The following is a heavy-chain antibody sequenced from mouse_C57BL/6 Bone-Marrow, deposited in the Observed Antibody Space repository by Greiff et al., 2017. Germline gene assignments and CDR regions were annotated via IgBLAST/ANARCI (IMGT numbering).Heavy chain of an antibody. Sequence: QVQLQQPGAELVKPGASVKLSCKASGYTFTSYWMQWVKQRPGQGLEWIGEIDPSDSYTNYNQKFKGQATLTVDTSSSTAYMQLSSLTSEDSAVYYCARRSYYYGSSSYYAMDYWGQGTSVTVSS. CDR2: IDPSDSYT. CDR3: ARRSYYYGSSSYYAMDY. D-gene: IGHD1-1*01. CDR1: GYTFTSYW. V-gene: IGHV1-50*01. J-gene: IGHJ4*01.